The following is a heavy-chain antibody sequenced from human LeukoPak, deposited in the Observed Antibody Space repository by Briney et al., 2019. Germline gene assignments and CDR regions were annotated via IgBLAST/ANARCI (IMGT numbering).Heavy chain of an antibody. J-gene: IGHJ6*03. Sequence: GGSLRLSCAASGFTFSSYWMSWVRQAPGKGLEWVANIKQDGSEKYYVDSVKGRFTISRDNSKNTLYLQMNSLRAEDTAVYYCAKVGRLLLSPMDVWGKGTTVTISS. CDR1: GFTFSSYW. CDR3: AKVGRLLLSPMDV. D-gene: IGHD2-8*01. CDR2: IKQDGSEK. V-gene: IGHV3-7*03.